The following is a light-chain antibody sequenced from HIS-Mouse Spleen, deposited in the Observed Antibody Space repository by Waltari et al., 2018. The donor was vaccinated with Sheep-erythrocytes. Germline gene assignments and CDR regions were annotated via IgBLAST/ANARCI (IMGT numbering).Light chain of an antibody. CDR1: KLGDKY. V-gene: IGLV3-1*01. CDR2: PDS. J-gene: IGLJ2*01. Sequence: SYELTQPPSVSVSPGQTASITCSGDKLGDKYACWYQQKPGQSPVLVIYPDSKRPSGVPERFSGSNSWNTATLTVSGTQAMDEADYYCQAWDSSTEVFGGGTKLTVL. CDR3: QAWDSSTEV.